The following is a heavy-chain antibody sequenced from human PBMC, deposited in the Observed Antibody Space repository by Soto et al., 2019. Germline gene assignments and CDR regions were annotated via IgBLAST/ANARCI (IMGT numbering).Heavy chain of an antibody. V-gene: IGHV1-69*01. CDR3: ARSRDIVVVPAAMRSAYDYGMDV. Sequence: QVQLVQSGAEVKKPGSSVKVSCKASGGTFSSYAISWVRQAPGQGLEWMGGIIPIFGTANYAQKFQGRVTITADESTSTAYMELSSLRCEDTAVYYCARSRDIVVVPAAMRSAYDYGMDVWGKGPTVTVSS. D-gene: IGHD2-2*01. CDR2: IIPIFGTA. J-gene: IGHJ6*04. CDR1: GGTFSSYA.